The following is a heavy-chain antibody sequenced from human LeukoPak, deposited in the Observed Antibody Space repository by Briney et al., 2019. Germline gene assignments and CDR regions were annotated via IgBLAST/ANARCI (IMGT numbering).Heavy chain of an antibody. CDR3: AIAAAGTTWFDP. J-gene: IGHJ5*02. D-gene: IGHD6-13*01. CDR2: IYTSGNT. CDR1: GGSISSYY. V-gene: IGHV4-4*07. Sequence: SETLSLTRTVSGGSISSYYWSWIRQPAGKGLGWIGRIYTSGNTNYNPSLKSRVTMSVDTSKNQFSLKLSSVTAADTAVYYCAIAAAGTTWFDPWGQGTLVTVSS.